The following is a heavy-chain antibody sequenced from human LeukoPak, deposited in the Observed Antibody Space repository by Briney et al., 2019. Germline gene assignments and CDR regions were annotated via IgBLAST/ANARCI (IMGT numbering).Heavy chain of an antibody. J-gene: IGHJ3*01. D-gene: IGHD2-15*01. CDR1: GFIFSNYA. Sequence: TGGTLRLSCAASGFIFSNYAMHWVRQAPGKGLEWVSAISGSGGTTWYADSVKGRFTISRDNSKNTLYLQMNSLRAEDTALYYCAKRGGGAATRAFDVWGPGTRVTVSS. CDR2: ISGSGGTT. V-gene: IGHV3-23*01. CDR3: AKRGGGAATRAFDV.